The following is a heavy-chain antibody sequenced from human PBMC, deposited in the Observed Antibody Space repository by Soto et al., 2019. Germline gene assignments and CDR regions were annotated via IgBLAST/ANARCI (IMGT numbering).Heavy chain of an antibody. CDR3: ARPFYDFWSGYTGYYFDY. CDR2: INHSGST. D-gene: IGHD3-3*01. V-gene: IGHV4-34*01. Sequence: PSETLSLTCDVSGDSISTSSYYWSWIRQPPGKGLEWIGEINHSGSTNYNPSLKSRVTISVDTSKNHFSLKLSSVTAADTAVYYCARPFYDFWSGYTGYYFDYWGQGTLVTVSS. CDR1: GDSISTSSYY. J-gene: IGHJ4*02.